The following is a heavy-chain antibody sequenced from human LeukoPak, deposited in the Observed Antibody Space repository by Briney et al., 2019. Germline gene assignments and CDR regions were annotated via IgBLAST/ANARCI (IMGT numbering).Heavy chain of an antibody. V-gene: IGHV1-69*05. Sequence: SVKVSCKASGGTFSSYAISWVRQAPGQGLEWMGRIIPIFGTANYEQKFQGRVTITTDESTSTAYMELSSLRSEDTAVYYCARDSEVTGPNQYFDYWGQGTLVTVSS. CDR1: GGTFSSYA. CDR3: ARDSEVTGPNQYFDY. CDR2: IIPIFGTA. J-gene: IGHJ4*02. D-gene: IGHD1-20*01.